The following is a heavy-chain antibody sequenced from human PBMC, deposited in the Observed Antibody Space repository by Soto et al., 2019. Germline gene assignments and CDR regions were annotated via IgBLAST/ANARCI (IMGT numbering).Heavy chain of an antibody. CDR2: ISYDGSNK. D-gene: IGHD2-21*02. J-gene: IGHJ4*02. Sequence: GGSLRLSCAASGFTFSSYGMHWVRQAPGKGLEWVAVISYDGSNKYYADSVKGRFTISRDNSKNTLYLQMNSLRAEDTAVYYCAKEGDSGPFDYWGQGTLVTVSS. V-gene: IGHV3-30*18. CDR1: GFTFSSYG. CDR3: AKEGDSGPFDY.